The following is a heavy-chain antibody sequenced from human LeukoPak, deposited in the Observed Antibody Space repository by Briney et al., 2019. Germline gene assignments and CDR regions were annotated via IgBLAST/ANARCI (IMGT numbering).Heavy chain of an antibody. D-gene: IGHD4-17*01. J-gene: IGHJ4*02. V-gene: IGHV4-4*07. CDR3: ARLSTVTTSFDY. CDR1: GGSISSYY. Sequence: SETLALTCTVSGGSISSYYWSWIRQPAGKGLEWIGRIYTSGTTHYNPSLKSRVTMSVDTSKNQFSLKLSSVTAADTAVYYCARLSTVTTSFDYWGQGTLVTVSS. CDR2: IYTSGTT.